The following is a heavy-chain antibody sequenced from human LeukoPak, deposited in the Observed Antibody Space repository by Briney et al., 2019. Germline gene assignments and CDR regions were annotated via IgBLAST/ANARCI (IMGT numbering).Heavy chain of an antibody. CDR3: AREAVAGTTNFDY. D-gene: IGHD6-19*01. Sequence: ASVKVSCKASGYTFTAYYMHWVRQAPGQGLEWMGWINPNSGGTNYAQKFQGRVTMTRDTSISTAYMELSRLGSDDTAVYYCAREAVAGTTNFDYWGQGTLVTVSS. J-gene: IGHJ4*02. CDR2: INPNSGGT. CDR1: GYTFTAYY. V-gene: IGHV1-2*02.